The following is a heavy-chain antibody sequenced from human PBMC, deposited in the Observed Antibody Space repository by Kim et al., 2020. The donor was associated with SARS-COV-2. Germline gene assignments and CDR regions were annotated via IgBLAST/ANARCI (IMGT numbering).Heavy chain of an antibody. CDR1: GGSISSSSYY. CDR2: IYYSGST. V-gene: IGHV4-39*01. J-gene: IGHJ4*02. Sequence: SETLSLTCTVSGGSISSSSYYWGWIRQPPGKGLEWIGSIYYSGSTYYNPSLKSRVTISVDTSKNQFSLKLSSVTAADTAVYYCARPMDHYSSSWVYFDYWGQGTLVTVSS. CDR3: ARPMDHYSSSWVYFDY. D-gene: IGHD6-13*01.